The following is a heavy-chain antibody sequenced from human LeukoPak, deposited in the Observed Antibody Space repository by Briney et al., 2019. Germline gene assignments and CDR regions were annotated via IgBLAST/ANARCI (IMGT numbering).Heavy chain of an antibody. CDR2: IYHSGST. CDR3: ARGGPAARRFGGLNYADC. J-gene: IGHJ4*02. D-gene: IGHD6-6*01. V-gene: IGHV4-38-2*02. Sequence: PSETLSLTCTVSGYSISSGYYWGWIRQPPGKGLEWIGSIYHSGSTYYNPSLKSRVTISVDTSKNQFSLKLSSVTAADTAVYYCARGGPAARRFGGLNYADCWGLGTLVTVSS. CDR1: GYSISSGYY.